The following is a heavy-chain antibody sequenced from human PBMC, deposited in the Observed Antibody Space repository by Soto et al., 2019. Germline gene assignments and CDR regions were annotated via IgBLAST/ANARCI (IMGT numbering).Heavy chain of an antibody. CDR3: ARGGSYYDFWSGSKGMDV. Sequence: GGSLRLSCAASGFTFSSYDMHWVRQAPGKGLEWVSAIGTAGDTYYPGSVKGRFTISRENAKNSLYLQMNSLRAEDTAVYYCARGGSYYDFWSGSKGMDVWGQGTTVTVSS. CDR1: GFTFSSYD. V-gene: IGHV3-13*01. J-gene: IGHJ6*02. CDR2: IGTAGDT. D-gene: IGHD3-3*01.